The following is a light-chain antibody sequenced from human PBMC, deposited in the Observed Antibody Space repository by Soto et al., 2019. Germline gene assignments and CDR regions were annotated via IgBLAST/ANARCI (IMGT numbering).Light chain of an antibody. J-gene: IGKJ4*01. V-gene: IGKV3-20*01. CDR1: QSVRSSY. Sequence: EIVLTQSPGTLSLSPGERATLSCRASQSVRSSYLAWYQQRPGQAPRLLIYGASSRATGIPDRFSGSGSGTDFSLTISRLEPEDFAVYYCQQYGSSALTLGGGTRVDIK. CDR2: GAS. CDR3: QQYGSSALT.